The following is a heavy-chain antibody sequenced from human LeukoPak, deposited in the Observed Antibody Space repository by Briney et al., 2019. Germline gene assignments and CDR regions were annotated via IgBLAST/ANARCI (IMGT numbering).Heavy chain of an antibody. V-gene: IGHV3-30*01. CDR2: ISYDGSNK. CDR3: ARDMLLYSYGVPDY. CDR1: GFTFSSYA. Sequence: GGTLRLSCAASGFTFSSYAMHWVRQAPGKGLEWVAVISYDGSNKYYADSVKGRFTISRDNSKNTLYLQMNSLRAEDTAVYYCARDMLLYSYGVPDYWGQGTLVTVSS. J-gene: IGHJ4*02. D-gene: IGHD5-18*01.